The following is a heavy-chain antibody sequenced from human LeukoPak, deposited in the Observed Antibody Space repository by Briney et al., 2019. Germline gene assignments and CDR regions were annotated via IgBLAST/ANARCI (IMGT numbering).Heavy chain of an antibody. V-gene: IGHV1-69*05. CDR2: IIPIFGTA. Sequence: GASVKVSCKASGGTFSSYAISWVRQAPGQGLEWMGGIIPIFGTANYAQKFQGRVTMTTDTSTSTAYMELRSLRSDDTAVYYCAREAAGTRGWFDPWGQGTLVTVSS. D-gene: IGHD6-13*01. CDR1: GGTFSSYA. J-gene: IGHJ5*02. CDR3: AREAAGTRGWFDP.